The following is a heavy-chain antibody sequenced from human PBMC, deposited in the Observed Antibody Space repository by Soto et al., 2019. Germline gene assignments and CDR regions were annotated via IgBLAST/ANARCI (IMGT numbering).Heavy chain of an antibody. CDR1: GYTFTSYG. CDR2: ISAYNGNT. V-gene: IGHV1-18*01. J-gene: IGHJ5*02. D-gene: IGHD6-13*01. CDR3: ARDGSSSWSTNKNWFDP. Sequence: ASVKVSCKASGYTFTSYGISWVRQAPGQGLEWMGWISAYNGNTNYAQKLQGRVTMTTDTSTSTAYMELRSLRSDDTAVYYCARDGSSSWSTNKNWFDPWGQGTLVTVSS.